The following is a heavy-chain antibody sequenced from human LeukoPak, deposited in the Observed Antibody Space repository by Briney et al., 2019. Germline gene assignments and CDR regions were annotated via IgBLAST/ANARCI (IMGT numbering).Heavy chain of an antibody. Sequence: PSETLSLTCTVSGGSISSSSYYWGWIRQPPGKGLEWIGSIYYSGSTYYNPSLKSRVTISVDTSKNQFSLKLSSVTAADTAVYYCAREWMGTNWFDPWGQGTLVTVSS. CDR3: AREWMGTNWFDP. CDR2: IYYSGST. J-gene: IGHJ5*02. V-gene: IGHV4-39*07. CDR1: GGSISSSSYY. D-gene: IGHD7-27*01.